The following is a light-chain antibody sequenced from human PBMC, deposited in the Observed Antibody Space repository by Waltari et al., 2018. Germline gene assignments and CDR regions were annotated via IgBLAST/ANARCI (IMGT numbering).Light chain of an antibody. V-gene: IGKV1-NL1*01. J-gene: IGKJ4*01. Sequence: DIQTTQSPSSLSASVGDRVSITCRASQGISNSLAWYQQKPGKAPKLLLYAASRLESGVPPRFSGSGSGADYTLTISSLQPEDFATYYCQQYYSTLALTFGGGTKVEIK. CDR2: AAS. CDR1: QGISNS. CDR3: QQYYSTLALT.